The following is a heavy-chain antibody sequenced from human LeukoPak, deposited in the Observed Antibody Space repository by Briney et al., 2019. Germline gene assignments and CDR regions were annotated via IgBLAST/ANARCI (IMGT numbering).Heavy chain of an antibody. CDR1: GFTFSSYA. J-gene: IGHJ3*02. D-gene: IGHD2-2*01. V-gene: IGHV3-23*01. Sequence: GGSLTLSCAASGFTFSSYAMSWVRQAPGKGLEWVSAISGSGGSTYYADYVKGRFTISRDNSKNTLYPQMNSLRAEDTAVYYCAKDPGDYGSSPDAFDIWGQGTMVTVSS. CDR3: AKDPGDYGSSPDAFDI. CDR2: ISGSGGST.